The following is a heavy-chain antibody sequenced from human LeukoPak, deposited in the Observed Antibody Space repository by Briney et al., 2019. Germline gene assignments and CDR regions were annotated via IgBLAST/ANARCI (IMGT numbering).Heavy chain of an antibody. D-gene: IGHD2-15*01. CDR1: GGSISSGGYY. CDR3: ARVGSGPLTNAFDI. V-gene: IGHV4-31*03. CDR2: IYYSGST. Sequence: TLSLTCTVSGGSISSGGYYWSWIRQHPGKGLEWIGYIYYSGSTYYNPSLKSRVTISVDTSKNQFSLKLSSVTAADTAVYYCARVGSGPLTNAFDIWGRGTMVTVSS. J-gene: IGHJ3*02.